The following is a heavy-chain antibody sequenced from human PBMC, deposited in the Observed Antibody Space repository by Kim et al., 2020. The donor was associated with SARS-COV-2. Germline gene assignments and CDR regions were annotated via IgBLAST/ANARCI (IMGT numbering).Heavy chain of an antibody. CDR2: INHSGST. D-gene: IGHD3-16*01. CDR3: ARGRGMIPRGWFDP. V-gene: IGHV4-34*01. Sequence: SETLSLTCAVYGGSFSGYYWSWIRQPPGKGLEWIGEINHSGSTNYNPSLKSRVTISVDTSKNQFSLKLSSVTAADTAVYYCARGRGMIPRGWFDPWGQGTLVTVSS. CDR1: GGSFSGYY. J-gene: IGHJ5*02.